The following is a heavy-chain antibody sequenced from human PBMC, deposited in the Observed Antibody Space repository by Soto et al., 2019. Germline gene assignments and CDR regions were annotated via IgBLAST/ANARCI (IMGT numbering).Heavy chain of an antibody. CDR3: ARGAGLFDY. V-gene: IGHV4-61*01. D-gene: IGHD3-16*01. CDR1: GGSVSSHSYY. CDR2: IYYSGSI. Sequence: QVLLQESGPGLVKPSETLSLTCTVSGGSVSSHSYYWSWIRQPPGKGLEWIGYIYYSGSINYNPSLKSRVTISVDTSNNQFSLKLSSVTAADTAVYYCARGAGLFDYWGQGTLVTVSS. J-gene: IGHJ4*02.